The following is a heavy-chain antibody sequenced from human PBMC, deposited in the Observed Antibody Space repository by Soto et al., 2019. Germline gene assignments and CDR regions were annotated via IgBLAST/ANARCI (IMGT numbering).Heavy chain of an antibody. CDR3: ATDHAMHYGDSLFES. V-gene: IGHV1-69*04. CDR2: IIPILEKT. D-gene: IGHD4-17*01. J-gene: IGHJ4*02. CDR1: GDTFTNYV. Sequence: QVQLVQSGAEVKKPGSSVKVSCRASGDTFTNYVINWVRQAPGQGLEWMGRIIPILEKTHYAQKFEGSVTIAADSSTSTAYMELSSLRSDDTAVYFCATDHAMHYGDSLFESWGQASLVTVSS.